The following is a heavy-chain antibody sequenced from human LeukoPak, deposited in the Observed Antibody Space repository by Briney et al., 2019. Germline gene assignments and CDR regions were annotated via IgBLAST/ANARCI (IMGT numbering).Heavy chain of an antibody. CDR3: ARDLTMVRGLRSRGVDF. CDR1: XXTFSXYW. Sequence: XXTFSXYWMXWVRHVPGKGLVWVSRISSDGSSTSYADSVKGRFTISRDNAKNTLYLQMNSLRAEDTAVYYCARDLTMVRGLRSRGVDFWGQGTLVTVSS. J-gene: IGHJ4*02. CDR2: ISSDGSST. D-gene: IGHD3-10*01. V-gene: IGHV3-74*01.